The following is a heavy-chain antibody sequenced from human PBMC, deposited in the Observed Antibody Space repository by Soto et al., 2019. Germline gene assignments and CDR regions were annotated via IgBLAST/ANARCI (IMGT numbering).Heavy chain of an antibody. J-gene: IGHJ4*02. Sequence: GGSLRLSCAASGFTFSSYSMNWVRQAPGKGLEWVSYISSSSSTIYYADSVKGRFTISRDNAKNSLYLQMNSLRDEDTAVYYCAREPPGNTVTRAYYFDYWGQGTLVTVSS. CDR2: ISSSSSTI. CDR1: GFTFSSYS. CDR3: AREPPGNTVTRAYYFDY. D-gene: IGHD4-17*01. V-gene: IGHV3-48*02.